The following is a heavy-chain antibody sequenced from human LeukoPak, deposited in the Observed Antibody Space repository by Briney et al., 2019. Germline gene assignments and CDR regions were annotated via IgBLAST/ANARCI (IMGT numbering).Heavy chain of an antibody. V-gene: IGHV4-38-2*02. CDR1: GYSIRSGYY. D-gene: IGHD2-2*01. Sequence: SETLSLTCTVSGYSIRSGYYWGWIRQPPGKGLEWIGSIYHSGSTYYNPSLKSRVTTSVDTSKNQFSLKLSSVTAADTAVYYCARDICSATSCYGLDYWGQGTLVTVSS. CDR2: IYHSGST. CDR3: ARDICSATSCYGLDY. J-gene: IGHJ4*02.